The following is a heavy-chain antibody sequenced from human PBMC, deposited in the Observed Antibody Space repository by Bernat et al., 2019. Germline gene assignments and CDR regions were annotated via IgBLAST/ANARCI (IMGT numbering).Heavy chain of an antibody. J-gene: IGHJ4*02. CDR2: ISAYNGNT. CDR3: AGDCSGGSCYPDQYYFDY. CDR1: GYTFTSYG. Sequence: QVQLVQSGAEVKKPGASVKVSCKASGYTFTSYGISWVRQAPGQGLEWMGWISAYNGNTNYAQKLQGRVTMTTDTSTSTTYMELRSLGWDGTAVYDCAGDCSGGSCYPDQYYFDYWGQGTLVTVSS. V-gene: IGHV1-18*01. D-gene: IGHD2-15*01.